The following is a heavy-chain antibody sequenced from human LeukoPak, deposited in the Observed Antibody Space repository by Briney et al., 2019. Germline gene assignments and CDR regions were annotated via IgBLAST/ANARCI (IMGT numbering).Heavy chain of an antibody. V-gene: IGHV1-2*02. Sequence: ASVKDSCKASGYTFTGYYMHWVRQAPGQGLEWMGWINPNSGGTNYAQKFQGRVTMTRDTSISTAYMELSRLRSDDTAVYYCAREEWLRSDYFDYWGQGTLVTVSS. D-gene: IGHD5-12*01. CDR3: AREEWLRSDYFDY. J-gene: IGHJ4*02. CDR1: GYTFTGYY. CDR2: INPNSGGT.